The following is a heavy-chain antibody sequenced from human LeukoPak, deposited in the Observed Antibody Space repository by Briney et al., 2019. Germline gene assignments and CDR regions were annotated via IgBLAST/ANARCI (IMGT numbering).Heavy chain of an antibody. CDR1: GGSISSYY. D-gene: IGHD3-22*01. Sequence: SETLSLTCTVSGGSISSYYWSWIRQPPGKGLEWIGYIYYNGSTNYNPSLKSRVTISVDTSKNQFSLKLTSVTAADTAVYYCARYYDSSGYYLHDAFDIWGQGTMVTVSS. CDR3: ARYYDSSGYYLHDAFDI. J-gene: IGHJ3*02. V-gene: IGHV4-59*01. CDR2: IYYNGST.